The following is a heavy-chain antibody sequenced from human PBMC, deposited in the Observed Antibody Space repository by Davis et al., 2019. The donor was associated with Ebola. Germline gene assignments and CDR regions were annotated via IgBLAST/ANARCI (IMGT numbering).Heavy chain of an antibody. CDR3: TATVTTDY. V-gene: IGHV3-73*01. J-gene: IGHJ4*02. Sequence: GESLKIFCAASGFTFSGSAMHWVRQASGKGLEWVGRIRSKANSYATAYAASVTARLTISRDDSKNTAYLQMTSLKTEDTAVYYCTATVTTDYWGQGTLVTVSS. CDR2: IRSKANSYAT. D-gene: IGHD4-17*01. CDR1: GFTFSGSA.